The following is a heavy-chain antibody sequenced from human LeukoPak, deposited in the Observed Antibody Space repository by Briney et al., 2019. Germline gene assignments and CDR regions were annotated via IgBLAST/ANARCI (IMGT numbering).Heavy chain of an antibody. J-gene: IGHJ6*02. V-gene: IGHV3-30-3*01. CDR3: ALLSWGFTYYSYFMAV. Sequence: GGSLRLSCAASGFTFSSYAMHWVRQAPGKGLEWVAVISYDGSNKYYADSVKGRFTISRDNSKNTLYLQINSLRAEDTAVYYCALLSWGFTYYSYFMAVWGQGWTVTV. CDR2: ISYDGSNK. D-gene: IGHD3-16*01. CDR1: GFTFSSYA.